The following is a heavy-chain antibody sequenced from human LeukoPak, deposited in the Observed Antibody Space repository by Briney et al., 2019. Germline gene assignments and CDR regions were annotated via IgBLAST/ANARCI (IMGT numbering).Heavy chain of an antibody. CDR2: INHSGST. D-gene: IGHD3-22*01. Sequence: SETLSLTCAVYGGSFSGYYWSWIRQPPGKGLEWIGEINHSGSTNYNPSLKSRVTISVDTSKNQFSLKLSSVTAADTAVYYCARYPTDYYDSSGYYLAYFDYWGQGTLVTVSS. V-gene: IGHV4-34*01. J-gene: IGHJ4*02. CDR1: GGSFSGYY. CDR3: ARYPTDYYDSSGYYLAYFDY.